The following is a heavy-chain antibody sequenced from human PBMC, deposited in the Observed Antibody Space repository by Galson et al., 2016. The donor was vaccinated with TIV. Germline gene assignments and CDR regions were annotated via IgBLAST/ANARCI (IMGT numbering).Heavy chain of an antibody. CDR3: SRQWQSYSFDY. V-gene: IGHV3-66*04. Sequence: SLRLSCAASGFTVSSKYMSWVRQAPGKGLEWVSLIYSDGSTYYADSVKGRFTISRDNSKNTLYLQMNSLRVEDTAVYYCSRQWQSYSFDYWGQGTLGTGSS. J-gene: IGHJ4*02. CDR2: IYSDGST. CDR1: GFTVSSKY. D-gene: IGHD5-12*01.